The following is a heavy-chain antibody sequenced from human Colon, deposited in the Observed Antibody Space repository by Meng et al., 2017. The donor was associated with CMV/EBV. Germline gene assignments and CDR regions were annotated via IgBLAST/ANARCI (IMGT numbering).Heavy chain of an antibody. V-gene: IGHV7-4-1*02. CDR2: INTNTGNP. Sequence: CKASGYHFTEHGMNWVQQAPGQGLEWMGWINTNTGNPTYAQGFKGRFVLSLDTSVSTAHLQISSLKTEDTAVYYCARGLYSSGEIADYWGQGTLVTVSS. D-gene: IGHD5-12*01. CDR1: GYHFTEHG. J-gene: IGHJ4*02. CDR3: ARGLYSSGEIADY.